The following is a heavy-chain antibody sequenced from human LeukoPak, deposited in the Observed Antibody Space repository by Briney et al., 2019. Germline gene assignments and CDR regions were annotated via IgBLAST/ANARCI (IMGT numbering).Heavy chain of an antibody. J-gene: IGHJ4*02. CDR3: ARESTRYCGSGSYFSD. CDR1: GGTFSSYV. D-gene: IGHD3-10*01. CDR2: IIPIYGTA. Sequence: SVNVSLKCTGGTFSSYVISWVGQAPGQGLEGVGGIIPIYGTANYAQKFQGRVTITADKSTSTAYMELSSLRSEDTAVYYCARESTRYCGSGSYFSDWGQGTLVTVSS. V-gene: IGHV1-69*06.